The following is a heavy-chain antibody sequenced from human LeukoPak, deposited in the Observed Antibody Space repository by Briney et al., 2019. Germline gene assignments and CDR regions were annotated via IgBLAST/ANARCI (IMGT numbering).Heavy chain of an antibody. CDR1: GFTFSTYG. Sequence: PGRSLRLSCAATGFTFSTYGMHWVRQAPGKGLEWVAVIWSDGNNKFYADSVKGRFTFSRGNSRNTLSLQMNSLRAEDTAVYYCVKERGPFDAFDIWGQGTMVTVSS. CDR3: VKERGPFDAFDI. J-gene: IGHJ3*02. V-gene: IGHV3-33*06. CDR2: IWSDGNNK.